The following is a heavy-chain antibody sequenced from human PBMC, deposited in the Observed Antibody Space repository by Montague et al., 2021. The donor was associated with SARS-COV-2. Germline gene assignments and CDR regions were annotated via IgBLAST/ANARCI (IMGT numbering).Heavy chain of an antibody. V-gene: IGHV3-21*01. CDR3: WRSSGS. CDR1: GFTFSTYT. D-gene: IGHD3-22*01. Sequence: SLRLSCAASGFTFSTYTMNWVRQAPGKGLEWVSSIGGTTGYIYYADSVKGRFTIPRDNAKNALYLQMNSLRADDTAVYYCWRSSGSWGQGTLVTVSS. CDR2: IGGTTGYI. J-gene: IGHJ5*02.